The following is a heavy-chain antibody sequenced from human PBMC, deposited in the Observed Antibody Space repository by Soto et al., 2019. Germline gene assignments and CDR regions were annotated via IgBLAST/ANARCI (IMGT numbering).Heavy chain of an antibody. CDR3: ARHIPDIVVVVAASGEPNWFDP. CDR1: GGSISSSSYY. CDR2: IYYSGST. D-gene: IGHD2-15*01. J-gene: IGHJ5*02. Sequence: PSETLSLTCTVSGGSISSSSYYWGWIRQPPGKGLEWIGSIYYSGSTYYNPSLKSRVTISVDTSKNQFSLKLSSVTAADTAVYYCARHIPDIVVVVAASGEPNWFDPWGQGTLVTVSS. V-gene: IGHV4-39*01.